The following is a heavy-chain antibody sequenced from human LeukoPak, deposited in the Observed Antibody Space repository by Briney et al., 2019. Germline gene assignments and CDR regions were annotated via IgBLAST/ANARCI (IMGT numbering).Heavy chain of an antibody. CDR2: IRYDGSNK. J-gene: IGHJ4*02. Sequence: PGGSLRLSCAASGFTFSSYGMHWVRQAPGKGLEWVAFIRYDGSNKYYADSVKGRFTISRDNSKNTLYLQMNSLRAEDTAVYYCAKGRPGDYYDSSGYYYSDYWGQGTLVTVSS. D-gene: IGHD3-22*01. V-gene: IGHV3-30*02. CDR3: AKGRPGDYYDSSGYYYSDY. CDR1: GFTFSSYG.